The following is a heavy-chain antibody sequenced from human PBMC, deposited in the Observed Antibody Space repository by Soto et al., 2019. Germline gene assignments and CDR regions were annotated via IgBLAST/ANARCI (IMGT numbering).Heavy chain of an antibody. CDR1: GFIFSRYG. Sequence: PGGSLRLSCAASGFIFSRYGMHWVRQAPGKGLEWVAFLSHDGSVYYYADSVKGRFTISRDNSKNTLFLRVNSLRAEDTALYYCAKDRSLTRYYFDYWGQGTLVTSPQ. D-gene: IGHD1-20*01. CDR2: LSHDGSVY. J-gene: IGHJ4*02. CDR3: AKDRSLTRYYFDY. V-gene: IGHV3-30*18.